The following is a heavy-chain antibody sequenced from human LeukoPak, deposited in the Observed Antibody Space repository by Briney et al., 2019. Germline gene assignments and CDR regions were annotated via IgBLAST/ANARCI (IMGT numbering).Heavy chain of an antibody. CDR2: INHSGST. Sequence: SETLSLTCAVYGGSFSGYYWSWIRQPPGKGLEWIGEINHSGSTNYNPSLKSRVTISVDTSKNQFSLKLSSVTAADTAVYYCARVCMGRYYYYGMDVWGQGTTVTVSS. CDR3: ARVCMGRYYYYGMDV. V-gene: IGHV4-34*01. J-gene: IGHJ6*02. CDR1: GGSFSGYY. D-gene: IGHD2-2*01.